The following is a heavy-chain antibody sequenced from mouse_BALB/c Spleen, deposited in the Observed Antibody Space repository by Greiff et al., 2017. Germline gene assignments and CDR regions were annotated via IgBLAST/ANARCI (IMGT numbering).Heavy chain of an antibody. CDR1: GYTFTSYW. Sequence: VQLQQSGAELAKPGASVKMSCKASGYTFTSYWMHWVKQRPGQGLEWIGYINPSTGYTEYNQKFKDKATLTADKSSSTAYMQLSSLTSEDSAVYYCAPFTTGFAYWGQGTLVTVSA. D-gene: IGHD2-12*01. J-gene: IGHJ3*01. CDR2: INPSTGYT. CDR3: APFTTGFAY. V-gene: IGHV1-7*01.